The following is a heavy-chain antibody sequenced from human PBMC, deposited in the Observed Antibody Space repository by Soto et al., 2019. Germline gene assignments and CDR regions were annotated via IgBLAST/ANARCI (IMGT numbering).Heavy chain of an antibody. CDR3: ARLANLEPFDY. CDR1: GGSISSYY. J-gene: IGHJ4*02. Sequence: QVQLQESGPGLVKPSETLSLTCTVSGGSISSYYWSWIRQPPGKGLEWIGYIYYSGSTNYNPSLKSRVTISVDTSKNQFSLELSSVTAADTAVYYCARLANLEPFDYWGQGTLVTVSS. V-gene: IGHV4-59*08. D-gene: IGHD3-3*01. CDR2: IYYSGST.